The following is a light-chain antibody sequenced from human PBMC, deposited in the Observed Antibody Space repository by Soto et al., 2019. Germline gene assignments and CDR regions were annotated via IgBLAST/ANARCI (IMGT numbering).Light chain of an antibody. CDR2: AAS. Sequence: EIVLTQSPDTLAASPGEVDTLSCWASQSVTSNLAWYQQKRGQAPXXLIYAASTRATGVPARFSGSGSGTEFTLTISSLQSEDFAVYYCQQYNNWPTFGQGTRLEIK. CDR1: QSVTSN. CDR3: QQYNNWPT. J-gene: IGKJ5*01. V-gene: IGKV3D-15*01.